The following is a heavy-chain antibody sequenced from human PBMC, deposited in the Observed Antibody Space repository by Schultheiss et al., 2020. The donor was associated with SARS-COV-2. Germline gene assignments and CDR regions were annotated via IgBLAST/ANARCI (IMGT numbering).Heavy chain of an antibody. D-gene: IGHD5-12*01. V-gene: IGHV3-74*01. CDR3: AREGPTYVGYYYFDY. J-gene: IGHJ4*02. CDR1: GFTFSAYW. Sequence: GGSLRLSCAASGFTFSAYWMHWVRQVPGKGLVWVSRINSDGSSTSYADSVKGRFTISRDNSKNTLYLQMNSLRAEDTAVYYCAREGPTYVGYYYFDYWGQGTLVTVSS. CDR2: INSDGSST.